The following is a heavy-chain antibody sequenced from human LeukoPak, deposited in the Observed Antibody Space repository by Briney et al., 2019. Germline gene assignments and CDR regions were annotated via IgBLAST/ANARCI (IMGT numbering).Heavy chain of an antibody. D-gene: IGHD3-22*01. CDR3: ARDSNGLSQY. CDR2: IKHDGREK. Sequence: PGGSLRLSCAASGFTLSGYWMSWVRHAPGRGLEWVANIKHDGREKNYVDSVRGRFTISRDNAKNSLYLQMNSLRAEDTAVYYCARDSNGLSQYWGQGTLVTVSS. V-gene: IGHV3-7*04. CDR1: GFTLSGYW. J-gene: IGHJ4*02.